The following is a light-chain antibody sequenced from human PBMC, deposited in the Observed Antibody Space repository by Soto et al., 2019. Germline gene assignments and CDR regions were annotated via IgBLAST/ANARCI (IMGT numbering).Light chain of an antibody. J-gene: IGKJ2*01. CDR1: QSVSSN. V-gene: IGKV3-15*01. Sequence: EIVMTQSPATLSVSPGERATLSCRASQSVSSNLAWYLQKPGQAPRLLIYGASTRATGIPARFSGSGSGTEFTLTLSSLQSEDVAVYYGQQYNNWPPMYTSGQWTQLEIK. CDR2: GAS. CDR3: QQYNNWPPMYT.